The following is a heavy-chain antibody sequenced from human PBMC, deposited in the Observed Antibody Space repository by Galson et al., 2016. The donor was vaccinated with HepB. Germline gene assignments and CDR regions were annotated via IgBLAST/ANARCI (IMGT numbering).Heavy chain of an antibody. CDR2: INPKSGAP. V-gene: IGHV1-2*02. CDR1: GYIFTDYY. J-gene: IGHJ5*02. Sequence: SVKVSCKASGYIFTDYYVHWVRQAPGQGFEWMGWINPKSGAPYYAQKFQGRVTLTRDTSIATAYMKLSRLTSDETAVYYCTRPGRTTLTMTGWFDPWGHGTLVTVSS. D-gene: IGHD4-11*01. CDR3: TRPGRTTLTMTGWFDP.